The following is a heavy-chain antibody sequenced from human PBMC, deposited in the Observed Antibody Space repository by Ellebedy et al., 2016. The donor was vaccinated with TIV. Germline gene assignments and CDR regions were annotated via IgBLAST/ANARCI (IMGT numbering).Heavy chain of an antibody. CDR1: GFTFSDYA. Sequence: GGSLRLSCAASGFTFSDYAMSWIRQAPGKGLEWLSYISSSGSTIYYADSVKGRFTISRDNAKNSLYLQVNSLRAEDTAVYYCARDTRFIDQQHNWFDPWGQGAQVTVSS. D-gene: IGHD2-2*01. V-gene: IGHV3-11*01. CDR3: ARDTRFIDQQHNWFDP. CDR2: ISSSGSTI. J-gene: IGHJ5*02.